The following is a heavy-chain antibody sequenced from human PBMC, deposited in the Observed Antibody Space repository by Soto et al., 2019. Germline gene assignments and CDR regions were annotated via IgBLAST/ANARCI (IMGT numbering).Heavy chain of an antibody. J-gene: IGHJ6*02. Sequence: EVQLVESGGGLVQPGGSLRLSCAASGFTVSSNYMSWVRQAPGKGLEWVSVIYSGGSTYYADSVKGRFTISRDNSKNTLYLQMNSLRAEDTAVYYCARVPPDYYDIVQYYGMDVWGQGTTVTVSS. CDR1: GFTVSSNY. CDR3: ARVPPDYYDIVQYYGMDV. CDR2: IYSGGST. V-gene: IGHV3-66*01. D-gene: IGHD3-9*01.